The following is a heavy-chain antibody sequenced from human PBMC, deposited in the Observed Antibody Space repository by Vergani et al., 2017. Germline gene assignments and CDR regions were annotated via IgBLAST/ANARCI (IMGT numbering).Heavy chain of an antibody. D-gene: IGHD1-14*01. CDR3: ARDLRLLYNRFDP. Sequence: QVQLVESGGGVVQPGRSLRLSCAASGCTFNQYGMHWFRQAPGKGLEWVAVTWYDGNNKQYADSVKGRFTISRDNSKITMYLQMNSLRDEDTCVYYCARDLRLLYNRFDPWGQGTLVTVSS. CDR2: TWYDGNNK. CDR1: GCTFNQYG. V-gene: IGHV3-33*01. J-gene: IGHJ5*02.